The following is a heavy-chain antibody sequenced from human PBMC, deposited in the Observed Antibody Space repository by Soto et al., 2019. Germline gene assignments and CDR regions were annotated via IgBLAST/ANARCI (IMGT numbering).Heavy chain of an antibody. CDR2: TTYDGRQT. J-gene: IGHJ3*02. V-gene: IGHV3-30*18. CDR3: AKDWREGYDTEAYDI. D-gene: IGHD5-12*01. Sequence: QLHLVESGGGVVQPGKSLRLSCAASKFSFSNYGMHWVRQAPGKGLEWVAVTTYDGRQTYYADSVKGRFTISTDNSKNMLYLQMNSLRIDDTAVYYCAKDWREGYDTEAYDIWGQGTEVTVSS. CDR1: KFSFSNYG.